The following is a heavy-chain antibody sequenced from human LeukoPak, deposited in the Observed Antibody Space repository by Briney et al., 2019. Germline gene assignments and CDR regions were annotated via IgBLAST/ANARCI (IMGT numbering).Heavy chain of an antibody. CDR3: ARLLSWSGRKLLWSKNWFDP. D-gene: IGHD3-10*01. Sequence: SETLSLTCTVSGGSISSGSYYWSWLRQPAGKGLEWLGRIYTSGSTNYNPSLKSRVTISVDTSKNQFSLKLSSVTASDTAVYYCARLLSWSGRKLLWSKNWFDPWGQGTLVTVSS. CDR1: GGSISSGSYY. CDR2: IYTSGST. J-gene: IGHJ5*02. V-gene: IGHV4-61*02.